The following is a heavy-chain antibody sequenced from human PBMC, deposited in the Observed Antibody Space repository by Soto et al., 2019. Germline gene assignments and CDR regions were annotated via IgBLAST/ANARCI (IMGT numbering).Heavy chain of an antibody. D-gene: IGHD3-16*02. CDR2: INSGGTVA. J-gene: IGHJ4*02. V-gene: IGHV3-23*01. CDR3: AISTGGFGGLFVVPSDY. Sequence: EVQLLESGGGLVQPGGSLRLSCAASGFTYESYATSWVRQAPGKGLEWVSGINSGGTVAHYADSVKGRFAISRDNSKNTLSLEMNSLRADDTGLYYCAISTGGFGGLFVVPSDYWGQGTLVTVSS. CDR1: GFTYESYA.